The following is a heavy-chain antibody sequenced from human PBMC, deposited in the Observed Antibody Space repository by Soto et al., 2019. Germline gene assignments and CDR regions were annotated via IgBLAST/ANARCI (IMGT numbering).Heavy chain of an antibody. V-gene: IGHV1-69*02. Sequence: QVQLVQSGAEVKRPGSSVKVSCKASGDTFNFYSINWVRQAPAVGFEWMGRVNPIVSMSNYAQKFQDRVTMNADKSTSTAYMELSSLRSEDTAIYYCASSYGSGYRAFDYWGQGALVTVSS. J-gene: IGHJ4*02. CDR2: VNPIVSMS. CDR3: ASSYGSGYRAFDY. D-gene: IGHD3-10*01. CDR1: GDTFNFYS.